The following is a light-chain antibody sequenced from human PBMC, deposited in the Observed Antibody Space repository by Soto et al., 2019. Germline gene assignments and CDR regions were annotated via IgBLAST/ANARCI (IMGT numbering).Light chain of an antibody. CDR2: GAS. J-gene: IGKJ4*01. CDR1: QSVGRNY. Sequence: EIVLTQSPGTLSVPPGERATLSCRASQSVGRNYLAWYQQKPGQAPRLLVYGASSRATGIPDRFSGSASGTDFTLTISRLEPEDFAVYYCQQYADSPLTFGGGTKVETK. CDR3: QQYADSPLT. V-gene: IGKV3-20*01.